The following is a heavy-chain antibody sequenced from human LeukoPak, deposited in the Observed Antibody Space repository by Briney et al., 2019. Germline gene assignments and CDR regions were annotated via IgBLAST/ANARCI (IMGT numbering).Heavy chain of an antibody. CDR1: GFTFSSYW. Sequence: GGSLRLSCAASGFTFSSYWMHWVRQVPGKGLVWGSRINSDGSSTSYADSVKGRFTISRDNAKNTLYLQMNSLRAEDTAVYYCASRALSGTYYVYYFDYWGQGTLVTVSS. J-gene: IGHJ4*02. CDR3: ASRALSGTYYVYYFDY. V-gene: IGHV3-74*01. D-gene: IGHD1-26*01. CDR2: INSDGSST.